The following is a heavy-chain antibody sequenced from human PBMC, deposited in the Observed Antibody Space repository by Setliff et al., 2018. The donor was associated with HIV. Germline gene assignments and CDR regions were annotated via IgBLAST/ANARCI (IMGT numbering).Heavy chain of an antibody. V-gene: IGHV4-31*03. CDR1: GGSISSGNYY. CDR3: ATGKLAAGGAFVI. J-gene: IGHJ3*02. D-gene: IGHD6-13*01. CDR2: IYHSGST. Sequence: LSLTCTVSGGSISSGNYYWTWIRQHPGKGLEWIGYIYHSGSTYYNPSLKSRVTISVDTSKNQFSLELNSVTAADTAVFYCATGKLAAGGAFVIWGQGTMVTVSS.